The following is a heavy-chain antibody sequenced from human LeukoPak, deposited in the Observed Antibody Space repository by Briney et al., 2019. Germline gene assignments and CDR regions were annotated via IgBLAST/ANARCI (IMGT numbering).Heavy chain of an antibody. J-gene: IGHJ1*01. CDR2: IGPDSGGT. CDR3: ARVKEKTASTISDYFQH. D-gene: IGHD5/OR15-5a*01. V-gene: IGHV1-2*02. Sequence: ASVKVSCKASGYTFTDYYIHWVRQAPGQGLEWVGWIGPDSGGTHFGKKFQGRVTLTRDTSISTVYMEVSRLSSDDTAVYYCARVKEKTASTISDYFQHWGQGSLVTVSS. CDR1: GYTFTDYY.